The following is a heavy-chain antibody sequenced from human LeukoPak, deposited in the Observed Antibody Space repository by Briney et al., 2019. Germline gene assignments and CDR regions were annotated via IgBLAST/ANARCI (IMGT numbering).Heavy chain of an antibody. CDR3: ARGDSTEGLHY. CDR1: GYFISSGYY. CDR2: IFHSGST. D-gene: IGHD2-21*02. V-gene: IGHV4-38-2*02. Sequence: SETLSLTCTVSGYFISSGYYWGWIRPPPGKGLEWIGSIFHSGSTYFNPSLTRRVTMSVDTSKNHFSLRLSSVTAADTAVYYCARGDSTEGLHYWGQGTLVTVSS. J-gene: IGHJ4*02.